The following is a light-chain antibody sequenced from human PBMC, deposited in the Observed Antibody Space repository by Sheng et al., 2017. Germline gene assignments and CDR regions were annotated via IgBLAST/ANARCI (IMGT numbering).Light chain of an antibody. CDR1: QIIGTF. J-gene: IGKJ1*01. V-gene: IGKV1-39*01. Sequence: DIQMTQSPSSLSASVGNKVTVTCRASQIIGTFLAWYQQKPGKAPNLLIYSASRLQSGVPSRFSGAGSGTNFNLTITNLQPEDFATYFCQQSYTTPRTFGQGTKV. CDR2: SAS. CDR3: QQSYTTPRT.